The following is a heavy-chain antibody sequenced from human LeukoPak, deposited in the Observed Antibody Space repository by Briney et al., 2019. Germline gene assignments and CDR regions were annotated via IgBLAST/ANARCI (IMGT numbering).Heavy chain of an antibody. CDR3: AGGGSDHVWGGYRGDY. J-gene: IGHJ4*02. D-gene: IGHD3-16*02. CDR1: GFTFSRYA. CDR2: TSGSGGST. Sequence: GGSLRLSCAASGFTFSRYAMTWVRQGPGKGLEWVSATSGSGGSTYYADSVKGRFTISRDNSKNMVYLQMNSLRAEDTAVYYCAGGGSDHVWGGYRGDYWGKGTPVSSSS. V-gene: IGHV3-23*01.